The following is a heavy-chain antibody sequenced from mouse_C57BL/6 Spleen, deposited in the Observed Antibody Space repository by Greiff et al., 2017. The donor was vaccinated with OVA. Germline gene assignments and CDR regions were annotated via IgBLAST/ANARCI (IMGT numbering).Heavy chain of an antibody. CDR2: IDPEDGDT. J-gene: IGHJ2*01. Sequence: EVHLVESGAELVRPGASVKLSCTASGFNIKDYYMHWVKQRPEQGLEWIGRIDPEDGDTEYAPKFQGKATMPADTSYNTAYLQLGNRTSEDAAVYYCTVTDFFFDYWGQGTTLTVSS. CDR1: GFNIKDYY. CDR3: TVTDFFFDY. V-gene: IGHV14-1*01. D-gene: IGHD2-1*01.